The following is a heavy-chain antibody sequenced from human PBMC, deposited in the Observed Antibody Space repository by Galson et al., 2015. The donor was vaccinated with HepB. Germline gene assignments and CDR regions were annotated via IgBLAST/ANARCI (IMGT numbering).Heavy chain of an antibody. D-gene: IGHD5-24*01. J-gene: IGHJ4*02. Sequence: SVKVSCKASGYTFTRYTINWVRQAPGQGPEWMGWSSGYNGDTRYAQKIQDIVTMTRDTSTDTAYMEVTSVRYDATAVYYCARGGMATLGGPTFDYWGQGTLVTVSS. CDR2: SSGYNGDT. CDR3: ARGGMATLGGPTFDY. V-gene: IGHV1-18*01. CDR1: GYTFTRYT.